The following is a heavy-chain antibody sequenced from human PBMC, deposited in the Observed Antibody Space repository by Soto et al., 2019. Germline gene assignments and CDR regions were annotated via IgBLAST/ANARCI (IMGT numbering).Heavy chain of an antibody. D-gene: IGHD6-19*01. CDR2: INPNSGGT. CDR1: GYTFTGYY. V-gene: IGHV1-2*02. Sequence: ASVKVSCKASGYTFTGYYMHWVRQAPGQGLEWMGWINPNSGGTNYAQKFQGRVTMTRDTSISTAYMELSRLRSDDTAVYYCAATGGIAVAGTYYYYGMDVWGQGTTVTVSS. J-gene: IGHJ6*02. CDR3: AATGGIAVAGTYYYYGMDV.